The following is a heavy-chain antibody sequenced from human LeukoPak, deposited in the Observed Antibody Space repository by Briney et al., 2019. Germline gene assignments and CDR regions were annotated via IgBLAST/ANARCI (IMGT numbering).Heavy chain of an antibody. J-gene: IGHJ4*02. D-gene: IGHD2-2*01. CDR3: ARRYCSSTSCYYFDY. V-gene: IGHV1-2*02. CDR2: INVNRGGT. Sequence: ASLTVSCKASGYTFTDYYMHWVRQAPGQGLEWMGWINVNRGGTNYAQRFQGRVTMTRDTSITTAYMELSRLKSDGTAVYYCARRYCSSTSCYYFDYWGQGTLVTVSS. CDR1: GYTFTDYY.